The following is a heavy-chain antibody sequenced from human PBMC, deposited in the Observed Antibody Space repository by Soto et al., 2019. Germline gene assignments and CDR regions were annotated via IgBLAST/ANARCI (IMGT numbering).Heavy chain of an antibody. J-gene: IGHJ4*02. D-gene: IGHD7-27*01. CDR2: IIPILGIA. V-gene: IGHV1-69*08. Sequence: QVQLVQSGAELKKPGSSVKVSCKASGGTFSSYTISWVRQAPGQGLEWMGRIIPILGIANYAQKFQGRVTITADKSTSTAYMELSSLRSEDTAVYYCARDEGNWGSFDYWGQGTLVTVSS. CDR3: ARDEGNWGSFDY. CDR1: GGTFSSYT.